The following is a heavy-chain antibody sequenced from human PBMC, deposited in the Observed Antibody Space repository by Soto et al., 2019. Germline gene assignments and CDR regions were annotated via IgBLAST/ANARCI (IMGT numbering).Heavy chain of an antibody. V-gene: IGHV3-23*01. J-gene: IGHJ6*02. CDR3: AKPYSDYYYYGMDV. Sequence: GGSLRLSSAASGFTFSRNAMSWVRRAPGKGLEWVSTIRASGGSTYYADSVKGRFTISRDNSKNTVYMQMNSQRAEDTAVYYCAKPYSDYYYYGMDVWGQGTTVTVCS. D-gene: IGHD4-4*01. CDR2: IRASGGST. CDR1: GFTFSRNA.